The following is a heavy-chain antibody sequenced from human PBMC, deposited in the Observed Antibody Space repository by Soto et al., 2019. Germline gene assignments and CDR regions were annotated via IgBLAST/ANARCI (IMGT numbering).Heavy chain of an antibody. CDR1: GGTYSSYA. CDR2: IIPIFGTA. D-gene: IGHD2-21*02. V-gene: IGHV1-69*13. Sequence: GASAKVTCKASGGTYSSYAISWVRQAPEQGLEWMGGIIPIFGTANYAQKFQGRVTITADESTSTAYMELSSLRSEDTAVYYCARGTYCGGDCQFAFDYWGQGTLVTVSS. J-gene: IGHJ4*02. CDR3: ARGTYCGGDCQFAFDY.